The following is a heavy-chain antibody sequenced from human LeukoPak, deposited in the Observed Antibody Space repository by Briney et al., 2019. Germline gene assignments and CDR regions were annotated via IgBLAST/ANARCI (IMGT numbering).Heavy chain of an antibody. CDR2: ISDSGGST. V-gene: IGHV3-23*01. Sequence: GGSLRLSCAASGFTFSTYAMSWVRQAPGRGLEWVSTISDSGGSTYNADSVKGRFTISRDNSKNTLYLQMNSLRAEDTAMYYCARDPIYYYGAGSNIVDYWGQGTLVTVSS. CDR1: GFTFSTYA. CDR3: ARDPIYYYGAGSNIVDY. D-gene: IGHD3-10*01. J-gene: IGHJ4*02.